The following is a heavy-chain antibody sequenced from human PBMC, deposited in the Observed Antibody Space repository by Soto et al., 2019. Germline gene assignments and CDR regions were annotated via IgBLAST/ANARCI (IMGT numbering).Heavy chain of an antibody. Sequence: QITLKESGPTLVKPTQTLTLTCTFSGFSLSTSGVGVGWIRQPPGKALEWLELIYWDDDKRNSPYLKNNLPITKYEFKQQVVLRINDIDPVHSATYYCAHWGVTMIRGDRGPAFDILGQGKMVSISS. D-gene: IGHD3-10*01. CDR1: GFSLSTSGVG. CDR2: IYWDDDK. CDR3: AHWGVTMIRGDRGPAFDI. J-gene: IGHJ3*02. V-gene: IGHV2-5*02.